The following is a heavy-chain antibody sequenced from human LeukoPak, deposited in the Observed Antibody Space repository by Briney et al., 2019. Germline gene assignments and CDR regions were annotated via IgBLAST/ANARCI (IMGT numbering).Heavy chain of an antibody. CDR3: ARDPLHYDFWSGYEAAEYFQH. Sequence: ASVEVSCKASGYTFTSYYMHWVRQAPGQGLEWMGIINPSGGSTSYAQKFQGRVTMTRDTSTSTVYMELSSLRSEDTAVYYCARDPLHYDFWSGYEAAEYFQHWGQGTLVTVSS. V-gene: IGHV1-46*01. D-gene: IGHD3-3*01. CDR2: INPSGGST. J-gene: IGHJ1*01. CDR1: GYTFTSYY.